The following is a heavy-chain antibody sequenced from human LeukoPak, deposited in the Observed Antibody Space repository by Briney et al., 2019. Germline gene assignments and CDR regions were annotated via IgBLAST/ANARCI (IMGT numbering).Heavy chain of an antibody. V-gene: IGHV1-8*02. CDR3: ARAGGYCGRISCPYYFDY. Sequence: GASVKVSCKASGYTFISYDINWVRQATGQGLEWMGWMNPNSGNTGYAQKFQGRVTMTRNTSISTAYMELSSLRSEDTAVYYCARAGGYCGRISCPYYFDYWGQGSLVAVSS. CDR2: MNPNSGNT. CDR1: GYTFISYD. D-gene: IGHD2-15*01. J-gene: IGHJ4*02.